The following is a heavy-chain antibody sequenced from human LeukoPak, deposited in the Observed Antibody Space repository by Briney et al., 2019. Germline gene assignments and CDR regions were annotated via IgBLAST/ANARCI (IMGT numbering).Heavy chain of an antibody. CDR1: GFTFSNAW. Sequence: GGSLRLSCAASGFTFSNAWMSWVRQAPGKGLEWVGRIKSKTDGGTTDYAAPVKGRFTTSRDDSKNTLYLQMNSLKTEDTAVYYCTTGLERRSWFDPWGQGTLVTVSS. CDR2: IKSKTDGGTT. D-gene: IGHD1-1*01. J-gene: IGHJ5*02. CDR3: TTGLERRSWFDP. V-gene: IGHV3-15*01.